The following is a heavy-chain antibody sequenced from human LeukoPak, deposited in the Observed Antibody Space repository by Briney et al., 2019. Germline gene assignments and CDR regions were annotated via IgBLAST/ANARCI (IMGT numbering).Heavy chain of an antibody. CDR2: IKQDGGEE. V-gene: IGHV3-7*01. CDR3: ARDKSADYGDSYFDS. J-gene: IGHJ4*02. Sequence: GGSLRLSCAASGFIFSTYWMSWVRQAPGKGLEWVANIKQDGGEEHYVDSVKGRFTISRDNAKNSLYLQMNSLRAEDTAVYYCARDKSADYGDSYFDSWGQGTLVTVSS. CDR1: GFIFSTYW. D-gene: IGHD4-17*01.